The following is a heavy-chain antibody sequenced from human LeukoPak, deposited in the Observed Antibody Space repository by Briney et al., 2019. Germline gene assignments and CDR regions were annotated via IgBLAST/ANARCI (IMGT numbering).Heavy chain of an antibody. V-gene: IGHV3-53*05. Sequence: GGSLRLSCAASGFTVSSNYMSWVRQAPGKGLEWVSVIYSGGSTYYADSVKGRFTISRDNSKNTLYLQMNSLRAEDTAVYYCAKDHKYRIAAAGRGWYFDYWGQGTLVTVSS. D-gene: IGHD6-13*01. CDR1: GFTVSSNY. CDR3: AKDHKYRIAAAGRGWYFDY. CDR2: IYSGGST. J-gene: IGHJ4*02.